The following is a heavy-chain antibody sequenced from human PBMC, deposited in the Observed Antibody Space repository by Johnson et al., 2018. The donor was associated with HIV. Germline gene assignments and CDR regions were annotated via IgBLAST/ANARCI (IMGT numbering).Heavy chain of an antibody. J-gene: IGHJ3*02. CDR3: ARDELYRMYALTALDI. D-gene: IGHD2-15*01. CDR2: IHSGVDS. Sequence: VQLVESGGGLVQPGGSLRLPCIASGFTVNRKYMNWVRQAPGKGLEWVSIIHSGVDSYNADSVKGRFTISRDNAKNSLYLQMNSLRAEDTAKYYCARDELYRMYALTALDIWGQGTMVIVSS. V-gene: IGHV3-66*01. CDR1: GFTVNRKY.